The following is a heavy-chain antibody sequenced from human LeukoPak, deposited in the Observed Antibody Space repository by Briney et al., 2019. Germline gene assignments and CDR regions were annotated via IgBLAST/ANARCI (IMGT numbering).Heavy chain of an antibody. CDR1: GFTFSTYA. D-gene: IGHD6-19*01. Sequence: QSGGSLRLSCAASGFTFSTYAMSWVRQAPVKGLEWVSAISGSGGSTYYADSVKGRFTISRDNSKNTLYLQMNSLRAEDTAVYFCAKGLVGQWLVRSAFDIWGQGTMVTVSS. CDR2: ISGSGGST. V-gene: IGHV3-23*01. CDR3: AKGLVGQWLVRSAFDI. J-gene: IGHJ3*02.